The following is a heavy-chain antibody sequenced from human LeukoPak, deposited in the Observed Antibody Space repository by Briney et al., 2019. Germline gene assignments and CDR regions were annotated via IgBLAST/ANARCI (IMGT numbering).Heavy chain of an antibody. CDR2: MNPNSGNT. CDR3: ATPGVHYDPSGYYPFQH. V-gene: IGHV1-8*01. J-gene: IGHJ1*01. CDR1: GYTFTGYF. D-gene: IGHD3-22*01. Sequence: ASVKVSCKASGYTFTGYFMHWVRQAPGQGLDWMGWMNPNSGNTGYAQKFQGRVTMTRDTATSTAYMELSSLSSEDTAVYYCATPGVHYDPSGYYPFQHWGQGTLVTVSS.